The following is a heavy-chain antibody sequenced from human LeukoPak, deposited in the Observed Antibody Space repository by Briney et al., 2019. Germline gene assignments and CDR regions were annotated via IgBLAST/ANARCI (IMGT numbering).Heavy chain of an antibody. Sequence: PGGSLRLSCAASGFTFSSYSMNWVRQAPGKGLEWVSSISSTGSYIYYADSVKGRFTIFRDNAKKSLLFQINSLRAEDTAVYFCARDRITMIVENAFDIWGQGTMVIVSS. D-gene: IGHD3-22*01. CDR3: ARDRITMIVENAFDI. CDR2: ISSTGSYI. CDR1: GFTFSSYS. J-gene: IGHJ3*02. V-gene: IGHV3-21*01.